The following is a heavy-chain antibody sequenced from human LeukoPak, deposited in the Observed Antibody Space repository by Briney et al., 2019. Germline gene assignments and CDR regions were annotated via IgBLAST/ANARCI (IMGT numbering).Heavy chain of an antibody. V-gene: IGHV3-23*01. D-gene: IGHD3-22*01. J-gene: IGHJ4*02. CDR3: ATRGYYEVYFHY. CDR2: ISGADGGT. Sequence: GGSLRLSCAASGFAFSNYVMNWVRQAPGKGLEWVSSISGADGGTYYADSVKGRFTISRDNSRNTLYLQMTSLRAEDTALYYCATRGYYEVYFHYWGQGTLVTVSS. CDR1: GFAFSNYV.